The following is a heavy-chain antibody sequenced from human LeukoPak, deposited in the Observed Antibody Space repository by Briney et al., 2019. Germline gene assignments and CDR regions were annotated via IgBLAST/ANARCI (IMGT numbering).Heavy chain of an antibody. CDR3: ARGSAAAGIECYFDY. CDR2: INWNGGST. CDR1: GFTLDDYG. Sequence: SGGSLRLSCAASGFTLDDYGMSWVRQAPGKGLEWVSGINWNGGSTGYADSVKGRFTISRDNAKNSLYLQMNSLRAEDTALYYCARGSAAAGIECYFDYWGQGTLVTVSS. D-gene: IGHD6-13*01. J-gene: IGHJ4*02. V-gene: IGHV3-20*04.